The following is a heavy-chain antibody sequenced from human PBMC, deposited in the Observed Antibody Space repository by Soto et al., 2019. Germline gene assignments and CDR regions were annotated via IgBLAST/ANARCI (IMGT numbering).Heavy chain of an antibody. V-gene: IGHV2-5*02. CDR1: GFSLNTDGLG. CDR2: IYWDGDK. D-gene: IGHD6-19*01. Sequence: QITLKESGPTLVRATQTLTLTCSISGFSLNTDGLGVGWIRQSPGRAPEWLTLIYWDGDKRYSPSLEGRLTVTRDTSKNQVFLSMTNMDPVDTATYFCARLSILVAGRAFDIWGRGTSVSVS. CDR3: ARLSILVAGRAFDI. J-gene: IGHJ3*02.